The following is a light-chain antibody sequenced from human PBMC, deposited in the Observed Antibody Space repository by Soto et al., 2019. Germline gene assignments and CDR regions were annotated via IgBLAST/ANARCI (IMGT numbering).Light chain of an antibody. V-gene: IGKV3-20*01. CDR3: HQYGRSPRT. J-gene: IGKJ1*01. Sequence: EIVLPQSPGTLSLSPGERATLSCRARESVSGSYLAWYQQKPGQAPRLLIYGASGRATGIPDRFSGSGSGTDFTLTISRMEPEDFAVYYCHQYGRSPRTFGQGTKV. CDR1: ESVSGSY. CDR2: GAS.